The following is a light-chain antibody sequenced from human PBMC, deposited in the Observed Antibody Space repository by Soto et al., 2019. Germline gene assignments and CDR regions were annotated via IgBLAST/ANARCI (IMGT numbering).Light chain of an antibody. CDR2: GAS. CDR1: QSVSTRY. V-gene: IGKV3-20*01. Sequence: ESMLTQSPGTLSLSPGERATLSCRASQSVSTRYVACYQQKPGQAPRLLIYGASIRATGIPDRFSGSGSGTGFTLTISRLEPEDFAVYYCHQFGSSPPAFTFGQGTKLEI. CDR3: HQFGSSPPAFT. J-gene: IGKJ2*01.